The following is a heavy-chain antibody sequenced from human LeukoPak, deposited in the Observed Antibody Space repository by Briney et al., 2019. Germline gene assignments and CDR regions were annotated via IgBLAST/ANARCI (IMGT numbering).Heavy chain of an antibody. D-gene: IGHD1-26*01. CDR2: IYYSGRP. J-gene: IGHJ4*02. CDR3: ARDGGSYAFDY. CDR1: GGSISSGGYY. Sequence: SETLSLTCTVSGGSISSGGYYWSWIRQHPGKGLEWIGYIYYSGRPYYNPSLKSRVTISVDTSKNQFSLKLSSVTAADTAVYYCARDGGSYAFDYWGQGTLVTVSS. V-gene: IGHV4-31*03.